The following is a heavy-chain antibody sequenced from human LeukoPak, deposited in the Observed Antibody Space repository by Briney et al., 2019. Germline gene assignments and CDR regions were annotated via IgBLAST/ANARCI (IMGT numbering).Heavy chain of an antibody. D-gene: IGHD6-13*01. CDR3: ATHSSSWSGGLDY. J-gene: IGHJ4*02. Sequence: SETLSLTCTVSGGSISSSSYYWGWIRQPPGKGLEWIGSIYYSGSTNYNPSLKSRVTISVDKTKNQFSLKLSSVTAADTAVYYCATHSSSWSGGLDYWGQGTLVTASS. V-gene: IGHV4-39*07. CDR2: IYYSGST. CDR1: GGSISSSSYY.